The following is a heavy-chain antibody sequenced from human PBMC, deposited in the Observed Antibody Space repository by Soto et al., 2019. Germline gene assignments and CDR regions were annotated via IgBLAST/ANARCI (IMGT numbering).Heavy chain of an antibody. V-gene: IGHV6-1*01. CDR1: GDSLSSTSSA. Sequence: SQTLSLTCVISGDSLSSTSSAWNWIRLSPSRGLQWLGRTYYRSRWYNDYEVSVRGRITINPDTSKNQVSLQLKSVTPEDTAVYYCARGRSSPRGGWFDPWGQGTLVTVSS. J-gene: IGHJ5*02. D-gene: IGHD3-16*01. CDR3: ARGRSSPRGGWFDP. CDR2: TYYRSRWYN.